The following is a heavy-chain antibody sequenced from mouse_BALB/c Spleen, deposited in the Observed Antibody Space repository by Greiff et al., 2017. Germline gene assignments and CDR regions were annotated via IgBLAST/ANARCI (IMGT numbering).Heavy chain of an antibody. CDR1: GFTFSDYY. D-gene: IGHD4-1*02. V-gene: IGHV5-4*02. CDR2: ISDGGSYT. CDR3: ATTGHYYAMDY. J-gene: IGHJ4*01. Sequence: EVQGVESGGGLVKPGGSLKLSCAASGFTFSDYYMYWVRQTPEKRLEWVATISDGGSYTYYPDSVKGRFTISRDNAKNNLYLQMSSLKSEDTAMYYCATTGHYYAMDYWGQGTSVTVSS.